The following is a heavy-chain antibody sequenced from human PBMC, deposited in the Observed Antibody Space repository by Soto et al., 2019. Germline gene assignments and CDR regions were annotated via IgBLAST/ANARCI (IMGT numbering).Heavy chain of an antibody. CDR2: IYWNDDK. Sequence: GSGPTLVNPPQTLTLTCTFSGFSLSTSGVGVGWIRQPPGKALEWLALIYWNDDKRYSPSLKSRLTITKDASKNQVVLTMTNMDPVDTATYYCAHLGTTHYGMDVWGQGTTVTVSS. V-gene: IGHV2-5*01. CDR3: AHLGTTHYGMDV. CDR1: GFSLSTSGVG. D-gene: IGHD2-2*01. J-gene: IGHJ6*02.